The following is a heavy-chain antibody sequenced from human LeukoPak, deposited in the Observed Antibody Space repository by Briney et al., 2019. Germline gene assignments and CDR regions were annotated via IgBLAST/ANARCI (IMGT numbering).Heavy chain of an antibody. D-gene: IGHD3-22*01. J-gene: IGHJ6*02. Sequence: PGGSLRLSCAASGFTVSSNYMSWVRQAPGKGLEWVSVIYSGGSTYYADSVKGRFTISRDNSKNTLYLQTNSLRAEDTAVYYCARDDYDSSGYGDYYGMDVWGQGTTVTVSS. CDR2: IYSGGST. CDR3: ARDDYDSSGYGDYYGMDV. CDR1: GFTVSSNY. V-gene: IGHV3-53*01.